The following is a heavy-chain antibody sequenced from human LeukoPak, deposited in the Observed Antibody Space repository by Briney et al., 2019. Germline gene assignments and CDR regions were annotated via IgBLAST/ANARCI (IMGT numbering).Heavy chain of an antibody. CDR3: ASGYSSSYGY. V-gene: IGHV4-34*01. J-gene: IGHJ4*02. D-gene: IGHD6-13*01. CDR2: INHSGST. Sequence: PSETLSLTCAVYGGSFSGYYWSWIRQPPGKGLEWIGEINHSGSTNYNPSLKSRVTISVDTSKNQFSLKLSSVTAADTAVYYCASGYSSSYGYWGRGTLVTVSS. CDR1: GGSFSGYY.